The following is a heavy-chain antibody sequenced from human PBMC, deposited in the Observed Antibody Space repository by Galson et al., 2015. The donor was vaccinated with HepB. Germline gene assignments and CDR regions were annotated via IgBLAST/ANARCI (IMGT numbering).Heavy chain of an antibody. V-gene: IGHV3-30-3*01. J-gene: IGHJ4*02. Sequence: LRLSCAASGFTFSSSAMHWVRQAPGKGLEWVAVISYDGSNKYYADSVKGRFTISRDNSKNTLYLQMNSLRAEDTAVYYCVRDQSMSGSYTLSLDYWGQGTLVIVSS. CDR2: ISYDGSNK. CDR1: GFTFSSSA. D-gene: IGHD3-10*01. CDR3: VRDQSMSGSYTLSLDY.